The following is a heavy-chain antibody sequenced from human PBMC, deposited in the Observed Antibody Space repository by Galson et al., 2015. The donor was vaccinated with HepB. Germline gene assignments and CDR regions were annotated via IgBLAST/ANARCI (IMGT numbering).Heavy chain of an antibody. CDR3: ARDYDFWSGYTWFDP. CDR2: ISYDGSNK. V-gene: IGHV3-30-3*01. D-gene: IGHD3-3*01. CDR1: GFTFSSYA. Sequence: SLRLSCAASGFTFSSYAMHWVRQAPGKGLEWVAVISYDGSNKYYADSVKGRFTISRDNSKNTLYLQMNSLRAEDTAVYYCARDYDFWSGYTWFDPWGQGTLVTVSS. J-gene: IGHJ5*02.